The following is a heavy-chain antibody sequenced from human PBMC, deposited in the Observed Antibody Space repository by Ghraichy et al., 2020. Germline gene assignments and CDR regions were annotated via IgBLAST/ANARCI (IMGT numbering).Heavy chain of an antibody. CDR1: GFTFSSYS. CDR2: ISSSSSTI. D-gene: IGHD2-21*02. V-gene: IGHV3-48*02. CDR3: ASLLVVVTAIRSTAPAHYYGMDV. Sequence: LSLTCAASGFTFSSYSMNWVRQAPGKGLEWVSYISSSSSTIYYADSVKGRFTISRDNAKNSLYLQMNSLRDEDTAVYYCASLLVVVTAIRSTAPAHYYGMDVWGQGTTVTVSS. J-gene: IGHJ6*02.